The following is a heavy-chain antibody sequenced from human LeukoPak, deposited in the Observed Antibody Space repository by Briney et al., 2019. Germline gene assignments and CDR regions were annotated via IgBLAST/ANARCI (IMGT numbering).Heavy chain of an antibody. V-gene: IGHV1-3*01. CDR3: ARELAGFDY. CDR2: INAGNGNT. J-gene: IGHJ4*02. CDR1: GYTFTGYY. D-gene: IGHD6-13*01. Sequence: GASVKVSCKASGYTFTGYYMHWVRQAPGQGLEWMGWINAGNGNTKYSQKFQGRVTITRDTAASTAYMELNSLRSEDTAVYYCARELAGFDYWGQGTLVTVSS.